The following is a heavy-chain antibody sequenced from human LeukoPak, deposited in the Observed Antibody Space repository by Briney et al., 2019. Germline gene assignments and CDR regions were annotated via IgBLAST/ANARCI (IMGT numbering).Heavy chain of an antibody. Sequence: GASVKVSCKASGYTFTGYYMHWVRQAPGQGLEWMGWINPNSGGTTCAQQFQDRVTLTGDTSIRTLYMELSSLRSDDTAVYYCARAGEISGSPREFQHWGQGTLVTVSS. CDR2: INPNSGGT. D-gene: IGHD6-25*01. J-gene: IGHJ1*01. CDR1: GYTFTGYY. V-gene: IGHV1-2*02. CDR3: ARAGEISGSPREFQH.